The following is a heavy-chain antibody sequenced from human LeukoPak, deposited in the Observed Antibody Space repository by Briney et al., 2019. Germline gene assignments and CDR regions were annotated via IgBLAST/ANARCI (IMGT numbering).Heavy chain of an antibody. V-gene: IGHV4-31*03. CDR2: IYYSGST. Sequence: SQTLSLTCTVSGGTISSGGYYWSWIRQHPGRGLEWIGYIYYSGSTYYNPSLKSRVTISVDTSKNQFSLKLSSVTAADTAVYYCARDYYYDSHTRAFDIWGQGTMVTVSS. D-gene: IGHD3-22*01. CDR3: ARDYYYDSHTRAFDI. J-gene: IGHJ3*02. CDR1: GGTISSGGYY.